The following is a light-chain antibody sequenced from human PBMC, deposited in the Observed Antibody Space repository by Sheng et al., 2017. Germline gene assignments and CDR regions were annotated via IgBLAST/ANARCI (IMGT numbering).Light chain of an antibody. CDR3: QQSYSTPLTT. CDR2: AAS. J-gene: IGKJ4*01. V-gene: IGKV1-39*01. Sequence: DIQMTQSPSSLSASVGDRVTITCRASQSISSYLNWYQQKPGKAPKLLIYAASSLQSGVPSRFSGSGSGTDFTLTISSLQPEDFATYYCQQSYSTPLTTFGRRD. CDR1: QSISSY.